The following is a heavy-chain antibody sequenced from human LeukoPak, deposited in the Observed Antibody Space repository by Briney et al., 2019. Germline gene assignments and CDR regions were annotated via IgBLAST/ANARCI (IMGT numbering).Heavy chain of an antibody. D-gene: IGHD5-12*01. J-gene: IGHJ4*02. CDR3: ARGGDIVATIWGYFDY. V-gene: IGHV4-34*01. Sequence: SETLSLTCAVSGGSFSGYYWSWIRQPPGKGLEWIGEINHSGSTNYNPSLKSRVTISVDTSKNQFSLKLSSVTAADTAVYYCARGGDIVATIWGYFDYWGQGTLVTVSS. CDR1: GGSFSGYY. CDR2: INHSGST.